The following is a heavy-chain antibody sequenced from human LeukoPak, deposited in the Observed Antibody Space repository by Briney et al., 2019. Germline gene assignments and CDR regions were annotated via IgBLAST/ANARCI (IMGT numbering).Heavy chain of an antibody. CDR1: GFTVNSNY. CDR2: VYSGGRT. D-gene: IGHD1-26*01. V-gene: IGHV3-66*01. J-gene: IGHJ4*02. CDR3: ARGYLIDY. Sequence: PGGSLRLSCSASGFTVNSNYMSWVRAAPGKGVEWVSVVYSGGRTYYADSVKGRFTISRDDSTNTLYLLMNSLRAEDTAVYYCARGYLIDYWGQGTLVTVSS.